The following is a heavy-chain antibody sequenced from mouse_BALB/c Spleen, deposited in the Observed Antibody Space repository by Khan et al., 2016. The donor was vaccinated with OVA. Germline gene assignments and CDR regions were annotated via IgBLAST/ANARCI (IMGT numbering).Heavy chain of an antibody. D-gene: IGHD2-1*01. CDR1: GFTFSTYA. J-gene: IGHJ3*01. CDR2: INSDGDYT. Sequence: EVELVESGGGLVKPGGSLKLSCAASGFTFSTYALSWVRQTPEKRLEWVATINSDGDYTYYLDSVKGRFTISRDNAKNTLYQQMTSLRSEDTAMYYCARSPYGNFAYWGQGTLVTVSA. V-gene: IGHV5-9-3*01. CDR3: ARSPYGNFAY.